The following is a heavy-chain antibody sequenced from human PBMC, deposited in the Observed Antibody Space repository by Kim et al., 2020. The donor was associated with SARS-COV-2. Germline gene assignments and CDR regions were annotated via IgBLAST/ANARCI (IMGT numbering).Heavy chain of an antibody. CDR2: IYYSGST. Sequence: SETLSLTCTVSGGSISSGGYYWSWIRQHPGKGLEWIGYIYYSGSTYYNPSLKSRVTISVDTSKNQFSLKLSSVTAADTAVYYCARSRQGYSGSFDIWGQGTMVTVSS. D-gene: IGHD5-12*01. CDR1: GGSISSGGYY. CDR3: ARSRQGYSGSFDI. V-gene: IGHV4-31*03. J-gene: IGHJ3*02.